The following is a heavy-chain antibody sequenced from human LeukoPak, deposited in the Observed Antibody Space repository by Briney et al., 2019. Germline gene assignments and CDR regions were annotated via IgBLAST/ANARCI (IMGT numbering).Heavy chain of an antibody. CDR2: IYASGST. J-gene: IGHJ4*02. CDR1: GGSISNYY. CDR3: ARDFYGDDGHHPFDY. D-gene: IGHD2/OR15-2a*01. V-gene: IGHV4-4*07. Sequence: SSETLSLACSVSGGSISNYYWNWLRQPAGKGLEWIGRIYASGSTNYNPSLKSRVTISMDKSKNHFSLNLKSVTAADTAFYYCARDFYGDDGHHPFDYWGQGIQVTVSS.